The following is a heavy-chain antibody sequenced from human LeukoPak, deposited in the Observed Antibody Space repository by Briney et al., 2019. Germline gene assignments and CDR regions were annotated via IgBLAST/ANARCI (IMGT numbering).Heavy chain of an antibody. V-gene: IGHV3-30*03. CDR3: ARPSRGFFDY. CDR2: ISYDGSNE. J-gene: IGHJ4*02. CDR1: GFTFSSYG. D-gene: IGHD3-10*01. Sequence: GGSLRLSCAASGFTFSSYGMHWVRQAPGKGLEWVAVISYDGSNEYYADSVKGRFTISRDNAKKSLYLQMNSLRAEDTAVYYCARPSRGFFDYWGQGTLVTVSS.